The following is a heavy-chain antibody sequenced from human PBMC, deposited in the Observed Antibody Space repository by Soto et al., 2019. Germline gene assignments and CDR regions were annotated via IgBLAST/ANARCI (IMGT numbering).Heavy chain of an antibody. D-gene: IGHD3-9*01. Sequence: QVQLVESGGGVVQPGRSLRLSCAASGFTFSSYGMHWVRQAPGKGLEWVAVISYDGSNKYYADSVKGRFTISRDNSKNTLYLQMNSLRAEDTAVYYCAKSPNDILTRYYIGDYWGQGTLVTVSS. CDR1: GFTFSSYG. J-gene: IGHJ4*02. CDR3: AKSPNDILTRYYIGDY. CDR2: ISYDGSNK. V-gene: IGHV3-30*18.